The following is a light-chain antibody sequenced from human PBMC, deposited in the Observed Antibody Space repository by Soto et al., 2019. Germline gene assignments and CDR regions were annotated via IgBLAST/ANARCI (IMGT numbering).Light chain of an antibody. CDR1: SSDVGGHNY. J-gene: IGLJ2*01. V-gene: IGLV2-8*01. Sequence: QAVVTQPPSASGSPGQSVTISCTGTSSDVGGHNYVSWYQQRPGKAPKLIIYEVTQRPSGVSDRFSGSKSGNTATLTVSGLQAEDEADYHCSSYAGINTLVFGGGTKLTVL. CDR3: SSYAGINTLV. CDR2: EVT.